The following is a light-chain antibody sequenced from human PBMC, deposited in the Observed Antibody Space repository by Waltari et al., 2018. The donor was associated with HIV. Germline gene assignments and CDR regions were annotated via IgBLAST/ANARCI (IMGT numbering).Light chain of an antibody. J-gene: IGKJ2*01. CDR3: QQYNDWPPAYT. CDR1: QSINTN. V-gene: IGKV3-15*01. Sequence: EIVMTQSPATLSVFPGGTATLFCRASQSINTNLAWYQQKPGQAPKLLIYGASTRATAIPARFSGSGSGTEFTLTISSLQSEDFAVYYCQQYNDWPPAYTFGQGTNLEIK. CDR2: GAS.